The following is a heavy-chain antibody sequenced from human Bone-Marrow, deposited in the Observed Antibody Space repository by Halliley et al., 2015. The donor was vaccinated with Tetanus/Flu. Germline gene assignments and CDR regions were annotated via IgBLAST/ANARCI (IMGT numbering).Heavy chain of an antibody. D-gene: IGHD3-22*01. CDR1: GFSVTSYE. V-gene: IGHV3-48*03. CDR2: ISSSGSTT. J-gene: IGHJ2*01. Sequence: SLRLSCAASGFSVTSYEMNWVRQAPGKGLEWVSHISSSGSTTYYGDSVKGRVTISRDNAKNSLYLQMNSLRSEDTAVYYCARATYCYDSSGYAPWPFDLWGRGTLVTVSA. CDR3: ARATYCYDSSGYAPWPFDL.